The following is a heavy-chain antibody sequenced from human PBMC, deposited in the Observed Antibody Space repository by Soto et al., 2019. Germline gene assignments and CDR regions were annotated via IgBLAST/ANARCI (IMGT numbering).Heavy chain of an antibody. CDR2: IYSGGST. Sequence: EVQLVESGGGLVQPGGSLRLSCAASGFTVSSNYMTWVRQAPGKGLEWVSVIYSGGSTYYADSVKGRFTISRDHSKNTLYLHMNSLRAEDTAVYYCATIPRGMVRGVRTGGYYYYMDVWGKGTTVTVSS. J-gene: IGHJ6*03. CDR3: ATIPRGMVRGVRTGGYYYYMDV. V-gene: IGHV3-66*01. D-gene: IGHD3-10*01. CDR1: GFTVSSNY.